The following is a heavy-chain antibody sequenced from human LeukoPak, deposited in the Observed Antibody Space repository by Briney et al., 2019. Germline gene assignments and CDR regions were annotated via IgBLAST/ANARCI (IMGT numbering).Heavy chain of an antibody. CDR3: ARALYGSGSYSRLWFDP. J-gene: IGHJ5*02. CDR2: IYHSGST. Sequence: PSETLSLTCTVSGDSINSYFWSWIRQPPGKGLEWIGYIYHSGSTYYNPSLKSRVTISVDRSKNQFSLKLSSVTAADTAVYYCARALYGSGSYSRLWFDPWGQGTLVTVSS. V-gene: IGHV4-30-2*01. D-gene: IGHD3-10*01. CDR1: GDSINSYF.